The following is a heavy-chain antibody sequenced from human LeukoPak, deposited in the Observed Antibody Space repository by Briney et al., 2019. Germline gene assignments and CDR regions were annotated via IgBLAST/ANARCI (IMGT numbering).Heavy chain of an antibody. CDR3: ARGYIPYYFDY. V-gene: IGHV4-59*01. Sequence: PSETLSLTCTVSGGSISSYYWSWIRQPPGKGLEWIGYIYYSGSTNYNPSLKSRVTISVDTSKNQFSLKLSSVTAADTAVYYCARGYIPYYFDYWGQRTLVTVSS. CDR2: IYYSGST. CDR1: GGSISSYY. J-gene: IGHJ4*02. D-gene: IGHD5-24*01.